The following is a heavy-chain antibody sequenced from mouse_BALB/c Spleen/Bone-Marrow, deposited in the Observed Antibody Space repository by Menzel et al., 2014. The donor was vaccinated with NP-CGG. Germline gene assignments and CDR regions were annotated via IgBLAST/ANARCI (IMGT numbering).Heavy chain of an antibody. D-gene: IGHD1-1*01. CDR2: INSNGGST. J-gene: IGHJ2*01. Sequence: EVMLVESGGRLVQPGGSLKLSCAASGFTFSSYGMSWVRQTPDKRLELVATINSNGGSTYYPDSVKGRFTISRDNAKNTLYLQMSSLKSEDTAMYYCARDYYGSSDYWGQGTTLTVSS. V-gene: IGHV5-6-3*01. CDR3: ARDYYGSSDY. CDR1: GFTFSSYG.